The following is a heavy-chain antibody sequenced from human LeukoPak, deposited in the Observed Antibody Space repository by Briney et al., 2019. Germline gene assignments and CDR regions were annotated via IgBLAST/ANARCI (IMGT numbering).Heavy chain of an antibody. CDR2: ISGSGGST. CDR1: GFTFSSYA. J-gene: IGHJ6*04. CDR3: AKETYIVVVPAARMDV. D-gene: IGHD2-2*01. V-gene: IGHV3-23*01. Sequence: GGSLRLSCAASGFTFSSYAMSWVRQAPGKGLEWVSAISGSGGSTYYADSVKGRFTISGDNSKNTLYLQMNSLRAEDTAVYYCAKETYIVVVPAARMDVWGKGTTVTVSS.